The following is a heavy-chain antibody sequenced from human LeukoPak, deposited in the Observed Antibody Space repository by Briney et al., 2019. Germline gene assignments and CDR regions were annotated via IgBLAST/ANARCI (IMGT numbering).Heavy chain of an antibody. CDR1: GGSISSYY. D-gene: IGHD6-19*01. J-gene: IGHJ3*02. CDR2: IYYSGST. CDR3: ARAVAGRDDAFDI. Sequence: SETLSLTCTVSGGSISSYYWSWIRQPPGKGLEWIGYIYYSGSTNYNPSLKSRVTISVDTSKNQFSLKLSSVTAADSAVYYCARAVAGRDDAFDIWGQGTMVTVSS. V-gene: IGHV4-59*01.